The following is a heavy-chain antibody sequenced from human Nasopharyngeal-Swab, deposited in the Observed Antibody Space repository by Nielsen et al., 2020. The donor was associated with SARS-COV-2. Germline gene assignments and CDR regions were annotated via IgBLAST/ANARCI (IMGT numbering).Heavy chain of an antibody. CDR3: ARDEITMIAAFDY. J-gene: IGHJ4*02. D-gene: IGHD3-22*01. Sequence: VRQAPGKGLVWVSRINSDGSSTSYADSVKGRFTISRDSAKNTLYLQMNSLRAEDTAVHYCARDEITMIAAFDYWGQGTLVTVSS. CDR2: INSDGSST. V-gene: IGHV3-74*01.